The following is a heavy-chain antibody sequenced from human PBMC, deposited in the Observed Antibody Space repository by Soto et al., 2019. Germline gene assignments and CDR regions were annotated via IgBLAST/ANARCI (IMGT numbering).Heavy chain of an antibody. CDR2: FFSTGST. Sequence: SETLSLTCAVSGYSISSGYYWGWIRQPAGKGPEWIGRFFSTGSTDHNPSLNSRASMSFDTSKNQFSLNLRSVTAADTAVYYCTRGYESTLSYYFDFWGQGILVTVSS. J-gene: IGHJ4*02. CDR3: TRGYESTLSYYFDF. D-gene: IGHD3-22*01. CDR1: GYSISSGYY. V-gene: IGHV4-38-2*01.